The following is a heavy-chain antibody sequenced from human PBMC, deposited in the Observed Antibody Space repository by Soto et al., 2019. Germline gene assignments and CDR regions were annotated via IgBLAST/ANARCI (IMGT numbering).Heavy chain of an antibody. CDR3: ARESRYCSGGSCYFLPGIDY. J-gene: IGHJ4*02. V-gene: IGHV1-69*01. Sequence: QVQLVQSGAEVKKPGSSVKVSCKASVGTFSSYAISWVRQAPGQGLEWMGGIVPIFGTANYAQKFQGRVTITADEPTSTAYMELSSLRSEDTAVYYCARESRYCSGGSCYFLPGIDYWGQGTLVTVSS. CDR1: VGTFSSYA. D-gene: IGHD2-15*01. CDR2: IVPIFGTA.